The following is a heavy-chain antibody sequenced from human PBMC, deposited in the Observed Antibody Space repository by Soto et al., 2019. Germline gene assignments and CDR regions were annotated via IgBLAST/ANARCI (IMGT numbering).Heavy chain of an antibody. CDR3: ARDNGGDIVVVGYGMDV. CDR1: GFTFSSYS. V-gene: IGHV3-21*01. Sequence: EVQLVESGGGLVKPGGSLRLSCAASGFTFSSYSMNWVRPAPGKGLEWVSSISSSSSYIYYADSVKGRFTISRDNAKNSLYLQMNSLRAEDTAVYYCARDNGGDIVVVGYGMDVWGQGTTVTVSS. CDR2: ISSSSSYI. J-gene: IGHJ6*02. D-gene: IGHD2-2*01.